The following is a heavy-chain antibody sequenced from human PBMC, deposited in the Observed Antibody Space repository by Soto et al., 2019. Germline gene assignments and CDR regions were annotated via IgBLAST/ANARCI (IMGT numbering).Heavy chain of an antibody. CDR3: AKIVDCSGGSCYGPQFAY. V-gene: IGHV1-69*13. D-gene: IGHD2-15*01. CDR1: GGTFSSYA. Sequence: SVKVSCKASGGTFSSYAISWVRQAPGQGLEWMGGIIPIFGTANYAQKFQGRVTITADESTSTAYIELSSLRSEDTAVYYCAKIVDCSGGSCYGPQFAYWGQGTLVTVS. CDR2: IIPIFGTA. J-gene: IGHJ4*02.